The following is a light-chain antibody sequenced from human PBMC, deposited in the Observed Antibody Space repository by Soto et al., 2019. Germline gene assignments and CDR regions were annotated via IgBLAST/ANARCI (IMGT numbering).Light chain of an antibody. J-gene: IGKJ1*01. CDR2: DTS. CDR3: PQRSDWPRT. Sequence: EIVLTQSPGILSLSPGERATLSCRASQRVSSYLAWYQQKPGQAPRLLIYDTSKRATGIPARFSGSGSGTDFTLTISSLEPEDFAVYYCPQRSDWPRTFGQGTKVEIK. V-gene: IGKV3-11*01. CDR1: QRVSSY.